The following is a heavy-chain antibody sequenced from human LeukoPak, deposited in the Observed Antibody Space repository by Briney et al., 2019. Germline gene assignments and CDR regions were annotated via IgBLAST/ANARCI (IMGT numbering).Heavy chain of an antibody. D-gene: IGHD3-22*01. CDR1: GGSISTSSYY. J-gene: IGHJ4*02. Sequence: SETPSLTCTVSGGSISTSSYYWGWIRQPPGKGLEWIGSIYYSGNTYYNPSLKSRVTITLDTSKNQFSLKLSSVTAADTAVYYCARHISSGFYEYWGQGTLVTVSS. CDR3: ARHISSGFYEY. V-gene: IGHV4-39*01. CDR2: IYYSGNT.